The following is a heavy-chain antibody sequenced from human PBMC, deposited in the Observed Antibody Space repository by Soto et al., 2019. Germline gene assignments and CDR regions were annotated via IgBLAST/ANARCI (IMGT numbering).Heavy chain of an antibody. Sequence: QVQLVQSGAEVKKPGSSVKVSCGASGGTFNTYTINWVRQAPGRGLEWMGQVIPMYDSVNYAESFQGRVTITADKSTNIAYMELSSLRSEDTALYFCASWRSYSGSYCFDYWGQGTLVIVSS. CDR2: VIPMYDSV. J-gene: IGHJ4*02. CDR3: ASWRSYSGSYCFDY. CDR1: GGTFNTYT. V-gene: IGHV1-69*06. D-gene: IGHD1-26*01.